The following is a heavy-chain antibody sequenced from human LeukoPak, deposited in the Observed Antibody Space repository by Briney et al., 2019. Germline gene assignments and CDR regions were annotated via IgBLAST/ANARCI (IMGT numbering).Heavy chain of an antibody. CDR3: AKGTSGYSSTWLDS. CDR1: GFTFDDYA. D-gene: IGHD6-13*01. Sequence: QPGGSLRLSCAASGFTFDDYAMHWVRQAPGKGLEWVSGVSWNSVNIAYADSVKGRFTISRDNAKNSLYLQMNSLRAEDMAFYYCAKGTSGYSSTWLDSWGQGALVTVSS. V-gene: IGHV3-9*03. CDR2: VSWNSVNI. J-gene: IGHJ4*02.